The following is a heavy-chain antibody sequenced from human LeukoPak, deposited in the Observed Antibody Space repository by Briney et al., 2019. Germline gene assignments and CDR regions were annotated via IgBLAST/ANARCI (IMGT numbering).Heavy chain of an antibody. V-gene: IGHV3-30-3*01. CDR1: GFTFSTYA. Sequence: GGSLRLSCAASGFTFSTYAMHWVRQAPGKGLEWVAVISYDGSNKYYADSVKGRFTISRDNSKNTLYPQMNSLRAEDTAVYYCARDGVAGTWAFDIWGQGTMVTVSS. CDR3: ARDGVAGTWAFDI. J-gene: IGHJ3*02. D-gene: IGHD6-19*01. CDR2: ISYDGSNK.